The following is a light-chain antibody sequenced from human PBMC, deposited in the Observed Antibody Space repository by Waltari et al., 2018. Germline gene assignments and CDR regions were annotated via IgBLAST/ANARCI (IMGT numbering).Light chain of an antibody. CDR1: TLGVKY. J-gene: IGLJ2*01. V-gene: IGLV3-1*01. CDR3: QAWDSNIVI. CDR2: QDN. Sequence: SYELTQPPSVSVSPGQTATIPFSGNTLGVKYACRYQRRPGQSPLLVIYQDNKRPSGIPDRFSGSNSGNTATLTITGTQPIDEADYYCQAWDSNIVIFGGGTKLTVL.